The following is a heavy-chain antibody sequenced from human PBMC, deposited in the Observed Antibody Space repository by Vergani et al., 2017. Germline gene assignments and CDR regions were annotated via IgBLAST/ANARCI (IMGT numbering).Heavy chain of an antibody. J-gene: IGHJ6*02. CDR1: GFTFSGHY. V-gene: IGHV3-11*04. CDR2: MSSGDSI. Sequence: QVQLVESGGGLVKPGGSLRLSCAASGFTFSGHYMSWVRQAPGKGLEWISYMSSGDSIYYADSVKGRFTVSRDNTKNTLYLQMNSLRAEDTAVYYCARETDTGSSVSYNYYAMDVWGQGTTVSVSS. D-gene: IGHD3-9*01. CDR3: ARETDTGSSVSYNYYAMDV.